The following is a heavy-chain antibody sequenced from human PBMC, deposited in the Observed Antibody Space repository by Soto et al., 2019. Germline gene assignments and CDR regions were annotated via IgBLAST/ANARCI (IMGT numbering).Heavy chain of an antibody. Sequence: SLRVSCASSGFTFDNYGMHWVRQAPGKGLEWVSGISWNSNTIAYADSVKGRFTISRDKAKNSLYLQMNSLRAEDTAFYYCAKDTGPNWGQGTLVTVSS. CDR3: AKDTGPN. J-gene: IGHJ4*02. V-gene: IGHV3-9*01. CDR2: ISWNSNTI. CDR1: GFTFDNYG.